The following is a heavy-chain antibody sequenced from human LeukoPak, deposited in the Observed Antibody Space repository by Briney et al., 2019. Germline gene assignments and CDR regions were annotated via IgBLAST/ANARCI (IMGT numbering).Heavy chain of an antibody. CDR2: INHSGST. CDR1: GGSFSGYY. D-gene: IGHD3-22*01. CDR3: ARYYYDSSGISNWFDP. V-gene: IGHV4-34*01. J-gene: IGHJ5*02. Sequence: SETLSLTCAVYGGSFSGYYWSWIRQPPGKGLEWIGEINHSGSTNYNPSLKSRATISVDTSKNQFSLKLSSVTAADTAVYYCARYYYDSSGISNWFDPWGQGTLVTVSS.